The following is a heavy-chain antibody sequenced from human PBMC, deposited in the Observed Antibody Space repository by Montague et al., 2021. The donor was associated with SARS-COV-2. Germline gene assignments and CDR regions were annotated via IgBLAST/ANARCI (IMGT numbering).Heavy chain of an antibody. CDR3: TRYVEEISTGNYYFDC. Sequence: SETLSLTCTVSGGSISDGNYYWSWVRQPPGKGLEWIGYIYHTGSAYYNPSLKSRVTISVDTSRDQLSLTLRSVTAADTAVYYCTRYVEEISTGNYYFDCWGQGTLVTVSS. D-gene: IGHD3-9*01. CDR2: IYHTGSA. CDR1: GGSISDGNYY. V-gene: IGHV4-30-4*01. J-gene: IGHJ4*02.